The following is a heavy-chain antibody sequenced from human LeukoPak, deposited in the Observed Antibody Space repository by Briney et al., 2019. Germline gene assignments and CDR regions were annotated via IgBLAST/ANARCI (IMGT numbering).Heavy chain of an antibody. V-gene: IGHV4-34*01. Sequence: PSETLSLTCAVYGGSFSGYYWSWIRQPPGKGLEWIGEINHSGSTNYNPSLKSRVTISVDTSKNQFSLKLSPVTAADTAVYYCASRSEYYYDSSGYAWGQGTLVTVSS. CDR3: ASRSEYYYDSSGYA. J-gene: IGHJ5*02. CDR1: GGSFSGYY. D-gene: IGHD3-22*01. CDR2: INHSGST.